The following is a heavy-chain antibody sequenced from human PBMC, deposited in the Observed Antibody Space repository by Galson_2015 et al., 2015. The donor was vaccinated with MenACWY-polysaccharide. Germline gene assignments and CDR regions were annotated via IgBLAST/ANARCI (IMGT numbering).Heavy chain of an antibody. CDR3: ATLIEEAAYNWFDP. J-gene: IGHJ5*02. CDR2: IYHTGST. V-gene: IGHV4-4*02. CDR1: GGSISNSYW. Sequence: ETLSLTCAVSGGSISNSYWWSWVRQPPGKGLEWIGEIYHTGSTNYNPSLKSRVTMSVDKPKNQFSLKVTSVTAADTAMYYCATLIEEAAYNWFDPWGQGTLVTVSS. D-gene: IGHD6-13*01.